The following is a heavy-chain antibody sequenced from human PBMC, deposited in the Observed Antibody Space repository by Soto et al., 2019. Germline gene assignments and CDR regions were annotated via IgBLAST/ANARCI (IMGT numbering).Heavy chain of an antibody. CDR3: ARDCCTGAHYGS. CDR1: GFSVNDNY. V-gene: IGHV3-53*01. Sequence: GGSLRLSCAASGFSVNDNYMSWVRQAPGKGLEWVSGIFINGSIYYADAARGRFTISSDRFKNSLYPQMSSVRVDDTDRYFCARDCCTGAHYGSWGQGTLVTVSS. CDR2: IFINGSI. J-gene: IGHJ5*02. D-gene: IGHD2-8*02.